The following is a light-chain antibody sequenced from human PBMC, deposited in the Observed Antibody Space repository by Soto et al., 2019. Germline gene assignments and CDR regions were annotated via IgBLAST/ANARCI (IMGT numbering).Light chain of an antibody. Sequence: QSALTQPRSVSGSPGQSVTISCTGTSSDVGRYDYVSWYQQHPGKAPKLIIYDVTERPAGVPDRFSGSKSGNTASLTISGPQAEDEADFSCCSFAGCFSYVFGGGTNLT. CDR1: SSDVGRYDY. CDR2: DVT. V-gene: IGLV2-11*01. J-gene: IGLJ1*01. CDR3: CSFAGCFSYV.